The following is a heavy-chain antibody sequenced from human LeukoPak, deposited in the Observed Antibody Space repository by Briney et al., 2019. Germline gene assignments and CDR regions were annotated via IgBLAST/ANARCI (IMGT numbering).Heavy chain of an antibody. D-gene: IGHD5-24*01. J-gene: IGHJ5*02. CDR1: GYTFTGYW. CDR3: ARDNSVRDEAWWFNP. Sequence: ASVKLSCRAFGYTFTGYWMHWVRQAPGQGPEWMGVISPSGGSTIYAQKFKGRVTLTRDMSTSTDYLELSSLRSEDTAVYYCARDNSVRDEAWWFNPWGQGTLVTVSS. CDR2: ISPSGGST. V-gene: IGHV1-46*01.